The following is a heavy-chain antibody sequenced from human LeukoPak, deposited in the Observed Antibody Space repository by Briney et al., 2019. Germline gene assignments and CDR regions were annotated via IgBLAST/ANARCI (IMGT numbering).Heavy chain of an antibody. Sequence: GGSLRLSCAASGFTFSSYWMNWARQAPGKGLEWVARINHNGNVNYYVDSVKGRFTISRDNAQNSMYLQMNSLRAEDTAVYYCGRVGGRSKAAKGDAFDIWGQGTMVTVSS. J-gene: IGHJ3*02. V-gene: IGHV3-7*01. CDR1: GFTFSSYW. CDR3: GRVGGRSKAAKGDAFDI. D-gene: IGHD6-6*01. CDR2: INHNGNVN.